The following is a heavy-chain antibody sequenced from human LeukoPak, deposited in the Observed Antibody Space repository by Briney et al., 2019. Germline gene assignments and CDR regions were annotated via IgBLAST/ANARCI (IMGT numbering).Heavy chain of an antibody. Sequence: SVKVSCKTSGGTFNNSAISWVRQAPGQGLEWLGGIMPLFGTAGYAQKFQGRVTITKDESMRTVYLELTSLTSDDTAVYYCARDVHGDYGSGWFDPWGQGTLVSVSS. CDR1: GGTFNNSA. V-gene: IGHV1-69*05. J-gene: IGHJ5*02. CDR2: IMPLFGTA. D-gene: IGHD4-17*01. CDR3: ARDVHGDYGSGWFDP.